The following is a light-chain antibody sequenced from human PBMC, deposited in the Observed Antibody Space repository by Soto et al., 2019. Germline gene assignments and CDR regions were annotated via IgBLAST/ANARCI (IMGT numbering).Light chain of an antibody. J-gene: IGKJ1*01. V-gene: IGKV3-20*01. CDR2: GAS. CDR3: KQYGSSPPEKP. Sequence: EIVLTQSPGTLSLSAGERATLSCRASQSVSSNYLAWYQQKPGQAPSLLIYGASRRATGIPDRFSGSGSGTDFTLTISRLGPEDFAVYYCKQYGSSPPEKPFGQGTKVEIK. CDR1: QSVSSNY.